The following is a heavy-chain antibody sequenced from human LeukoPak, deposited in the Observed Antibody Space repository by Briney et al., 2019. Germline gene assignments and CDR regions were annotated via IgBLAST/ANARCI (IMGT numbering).Heavy chain of an antibody. V-gene: IGHV4-34*01. D-gene: IGHD4-17*01. J-gene: IGHJ4*02. CDR1: GVSFNDYY. CDR2: INHSGYT. Sequence: PETLSLTCAVSGVSFNDYYWSWVRQTPGKGLEWIGEINHSGYTNDSPSLKSRVTISIDTSRKQFSLNLRSVTVADTGIYYCTRMTTGHDYWGQGTLVTVSS. CDR3: TRMTTGHDY.